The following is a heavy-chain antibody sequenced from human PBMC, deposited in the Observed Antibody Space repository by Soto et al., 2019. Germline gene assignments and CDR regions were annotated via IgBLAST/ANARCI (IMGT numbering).Heavy chain of an antibody. V-gene: IGHV1-46*01. Sequence: ASVKVSCKTSGYTFTSYYIHWGRQAPGQGLEWMGTINPRGGSTNYAQKLQGRVTVTRDTSTSTVYMELSSLRSEDTAVYYCARTDDYAFDYWGQGTLVTVSS. CDR2: INPRGGST. J-gene: IGHJ4*02. CDR1: GYTFTSYY. D-gene: IGHD4-17*01. CDR3: ARTDDYAFDY.